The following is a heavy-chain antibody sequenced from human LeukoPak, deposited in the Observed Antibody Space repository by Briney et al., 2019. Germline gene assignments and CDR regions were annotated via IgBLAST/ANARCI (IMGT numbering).Heavy chain of an antibody. CDR2: ISSSGSTI. V-gene: IGHV3-11*01. CDR3: ASLVCSSTSCYTGGRWFDP. D-gene: IGHD2-2*02. J-gene: IGHJ5*02. CDR1: GFTFSDYY. Sequence: GGPLRLSCAASGFTFSDYYMSWIRQAPGKGLEWVSYISSSGSTIYYADSVKGRFTISRDNAKNSLYLQMNSLRAEDTAVYYCASLVCSSTSCYTGGRWFDPWGQGTLVTVSS.